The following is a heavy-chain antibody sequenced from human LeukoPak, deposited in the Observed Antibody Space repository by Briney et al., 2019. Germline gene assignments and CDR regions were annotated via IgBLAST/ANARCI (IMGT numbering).Heavy chain of an antibody. D-gene: IGHD6-19*01. CDR3: ARLTYSSVFDY. J-gene: IGHJ4*02. CDR2: IYYSGST. V-gene: IGHV4-39*01. CDR1: GGSISSSSYY. Sequence: SETLSLTCTVSGGSISSSSYYWGWIRQPPGKGLEWIGSIYYSGSTYYNVSLKSRVTISVDTSKNQFSLKLSSVTAADTAVHYCARLTYSSVFDYWGQGTLVTVSS.